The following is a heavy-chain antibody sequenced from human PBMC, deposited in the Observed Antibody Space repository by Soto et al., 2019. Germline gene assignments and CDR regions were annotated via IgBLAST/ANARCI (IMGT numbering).Heavy chain of an antibody. CDR2: ISGGSAYT. J-gene: IGHJ6*02. V-gene: IGHV3-11*05. CDR1: GFTFSDYY. Sequence: QVQLVESGGGLVKPGGSLRLSCAASGFTFSDYYMSWIRQAPGKGLEWVSYISGGSAYTNYADSVKGRFTISRDNAQNSLYLQMNSLIAEDTAVYYCARGHYGLDVWGQGTTVTVSS. CDR3: ARGHYGLDV.